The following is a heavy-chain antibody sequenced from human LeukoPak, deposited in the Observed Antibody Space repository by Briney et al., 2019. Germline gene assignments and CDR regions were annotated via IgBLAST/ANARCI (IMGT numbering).Heavy chain of an antibody. CDR3: ARVGRKHYGSGSYFHY. CDR1: GYTFTGYY. D-gene: IGHD3-10*01. V-gene: IGHV1-46*01. Sequence: ASVKVSCKASGYTFTGYYMHWVRQAPGQGLEWMGIINPSGGSTSYAQKFQGRVTMTRDMSTSTVYMELSSLRSDDTAVYYCARVGRKHYGSGSYFHYWGQGTLVTVSS. J-gene: IGHJ4*02. CDR2: INPSGGST.